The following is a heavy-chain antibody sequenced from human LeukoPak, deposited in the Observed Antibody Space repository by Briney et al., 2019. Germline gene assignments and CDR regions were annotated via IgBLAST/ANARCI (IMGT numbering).Heavy chain of an antibody. D-gene: IGHD3-16*02. CDR2: INHSASA. Sequence: KPSETLSLTCAVYGGSFSGYYWNWLRQVPGKGLEWIGEINHSASARYSPSLKSRVTMSVDTSKNQFSLKLISVTAADTAIYYCAREIIWGTYRRLYYFDSWGQGTLVTVSS. CDR1: GGSFSGYY. J-gene: IGHJ4*02. CDR3: AREIIWGTYRRLYYFDS. V-gene: IGHV4-34*01.